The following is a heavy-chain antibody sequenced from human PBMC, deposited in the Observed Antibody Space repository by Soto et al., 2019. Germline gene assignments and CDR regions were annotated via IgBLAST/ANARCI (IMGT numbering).Heavy chain of an antibody. V-gene: IGHV1-46*01. J-gene: IGHJ6*02. CDR2: INPSGGST. Sequence: ASVKVSCKASGYTFTSYYMHWVRQAPGQGLEWMGIINPSGGSTSYAQKFQGRVTMTEDTSTDTAYMELSSLRSEDTAVYYCATDAPAADTSILGYYYSGMDVWGQGTTVTVSS. D-gene: IGHD6-13*01. CDR1: GYTFTSYY. CDR3: ATDAPAADTSILGYYYSGMDV.